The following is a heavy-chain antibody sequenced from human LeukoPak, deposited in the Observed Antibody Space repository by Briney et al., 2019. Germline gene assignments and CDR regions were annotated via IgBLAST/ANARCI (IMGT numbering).Heavy chain of an antibody. CDR3: ARGDNSAFDI. CDR1: GFTFRSYR. D-gene: IGHD3-22*01. V-gene: IGHV3-7*04. Sequence: GGSLRLSCAASGFTFRSYRMNWVRQAPGKGLEWVASIKQGESERYYVDSVNGRFTISRDNARNSLYLQMNSLRAEDTAVYYCARGDNSAFDIWGQGTMVTVSS. CDR2: IKQGESER. J-gene: IGHJ3*02.